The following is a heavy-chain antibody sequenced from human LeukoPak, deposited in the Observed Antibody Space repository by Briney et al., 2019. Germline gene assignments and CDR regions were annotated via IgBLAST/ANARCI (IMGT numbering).Heavy chain of an antibody. J-gene: IGHJ5*02. CDR2: MNPNSGGT. CDR3: ARDKLGLGELSLYDQ. Sequence: VSVKVSCKASGYTLTGYYMHWVRQAPGQGLEWMGWMNPNSGGTKYAQKFQGRVTMTRDTSISTAYMELSRLRSDDTAMYYCARDKLGLGELSLYDQWGQGTLVTVFS. D-gene: IGHD3-16*02. V-gene: IGHV1-2*02. CDR1: GYTLTGYY.